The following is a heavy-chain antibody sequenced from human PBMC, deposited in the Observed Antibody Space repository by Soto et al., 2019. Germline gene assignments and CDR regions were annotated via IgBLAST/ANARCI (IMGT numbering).Heavy chain of an antibody. J-gene: IGHJ6*02. CDR3: ARVAGYSSSWYVLFEYGMDF. Sequence: GGSLRLSCAASGFTFSSYGMHWVRQAPGKGLEWVAVIWYDGSNKYYADSVKGRFTISRDNSKNTLYLQMNSLRAEDTAVYYCARVAGYSSSWYVLFEYGMDFWGQGTTVTVSS. CDR2: IWYDGSNK. CDR1: GFTFSSYG. V-gene: IGHV3-33*01. D-gene: IGHD6-13*01.